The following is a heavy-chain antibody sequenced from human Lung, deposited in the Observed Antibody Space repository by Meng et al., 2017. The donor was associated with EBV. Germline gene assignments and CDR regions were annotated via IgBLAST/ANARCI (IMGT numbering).Heavy chain of an antibody. J-gene: IGHJ4*02. CDR3: ASFDHIPRRNYFDY. V-gene: IGHV4-30-4*01. D-gene: IGHD2-21*01. CDR2: IHHSGSA. CDR1: GGSMSSGNYY. Sequence: QVHEPVLGMVGPSQPLSLTCTVSGGSMSSGNYYWSWIRQPPGKGLEWIGYIHHSGSAYYNPSLKSRVSISVDTSKNQFSLNLNSMTAADTAVYYCASFDHIPRRNYFDYWGQGTLVTVSS.